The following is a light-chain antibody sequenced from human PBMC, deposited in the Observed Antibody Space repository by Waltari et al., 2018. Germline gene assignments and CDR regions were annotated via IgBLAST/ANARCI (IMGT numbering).Light chain of an antibody. CDR3: QRRSGWPPT. Sequence: CRASQSIDNFLAGYQQKPGQAPRLLIYDSSNRATDIPARFSGSGSGTDFTLTISSLEPEDFAVYYCQRRSGWPPTFGGGTKVDI. CDR2: DSS. V-gene: IGKV3-11*01. J-gene: IGKJ4*01. CDR1: QSIDNF.